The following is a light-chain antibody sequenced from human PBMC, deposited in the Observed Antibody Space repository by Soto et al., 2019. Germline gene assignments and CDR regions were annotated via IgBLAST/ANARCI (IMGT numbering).Light chain of an antibody. Sequence: ELVMTQSPDTLSVSPGERATLLCRASQSVRNNLAWYQQKPGQAPRLLIYGVSTRATGVPARFSGSGSGTEFTLTISNLQSEDFAVYYCQQYNDWPPLTFGGGTKVDIK. V-gene: IGKV3-15*01. CDR1: QSVRNN. J-gene: IGKJ4*01. CDR2: GVS. CDR3: QQYNDWPPLT.